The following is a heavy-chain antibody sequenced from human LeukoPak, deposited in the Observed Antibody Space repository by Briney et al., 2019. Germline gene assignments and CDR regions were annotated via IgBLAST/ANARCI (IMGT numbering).Heavy chain of an antibody. V-gene: IGHV3-15*01. CDR1: GFTFSNAW. CDR3: TTNDAFDI. Sequence: GGSLRLSCAASGFTFSNAWMNWVRQAPGKGLEWVGRIKRKADGGTTDYAAPVKGRFTISRDDSKNTLYLQMNSLKTEDTAVYYCTTNDAFDIWGQGAMVTVSS. J-gene: IGHJ3*02. CDR2: IKRKADGGTT.